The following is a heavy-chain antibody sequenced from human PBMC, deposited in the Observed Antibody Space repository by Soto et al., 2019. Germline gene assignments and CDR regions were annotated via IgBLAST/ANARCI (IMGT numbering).Heavy chain of an antibody. CDR3: ATTHSGWSGYPLLGDY. Sequence: GASVKVSGKVSGYTLTELSMHCVRQAPGKGLEWMGGFDPEDGETIYAQKFQGRVTMTEDTSTDTAYMELSSLRSEDTAVYYCATTHSGWSGYPLLGDYWGQGTLVTVSS. CDR2: FDPEDGET. D-gene: IGHD3-3*01. CDR1: GYTLTELS. J-gene: IGHJ4*02. V-gene: IGHV1-24*01.